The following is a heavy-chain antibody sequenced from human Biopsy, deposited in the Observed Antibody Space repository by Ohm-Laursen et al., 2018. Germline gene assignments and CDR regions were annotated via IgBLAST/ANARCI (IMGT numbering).Heavy chain of an antibody. Sequence: PSETLSLTCTVSGGSISNNNYYWGWIRQPPGKGLEWIGSIFYRGSTHYKPSLKSRVNISVDTSKNHFSLKLTPVTAADTAVYYCARDYDTSGYYYVSWGQGTLVTVSS. CDR1: GGSISNNNYY. D-gene: IGHD3-22*01. V-gene: IGHV4-39*02. CDR3: ARDYDTSGYYYVS. CDR2: IFYRGST. J-gene: IGHJ5*02.